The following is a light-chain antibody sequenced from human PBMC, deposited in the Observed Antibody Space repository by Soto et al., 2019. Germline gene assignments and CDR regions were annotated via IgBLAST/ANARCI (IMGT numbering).Light chain of an antibody. CDR1: QDISNY. J-gene: IGKJ4*01. Sequence: DIQMTQSPSSLSASVGDRVTITCQASQDISNYLNWYQQKPGKAPKLLIYDASNLETGEPSRFSGSGSGTHFTFTISSLQPEDIATYYCQQYDNLPLTFGGGTKVELK. V-gene: IGKV1-33*01. CDR2: DAS. CDR3: QQYDNLPLT.